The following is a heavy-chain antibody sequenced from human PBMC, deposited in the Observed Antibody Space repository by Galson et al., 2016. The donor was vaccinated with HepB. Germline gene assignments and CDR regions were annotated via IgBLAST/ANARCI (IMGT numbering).Heavy chain of an antibody. CDR1: GFTFSSFA. J-gene: IGHJ4*02. CDR2: ITGSGTGT. V-gene: IGHV3-23*01. D-gene: IGHD6-19*01. Sequence: SLRLSCAASGFTFSSFAMGWVRQAPGQALEWVSAITGSGTGTNYACSVEGRFIISRDNSKNTLYLQMNSLGVEDTAIYYCAKRQWVDMGHLDSWGQGTLGTVSS. CDR3: AKRQWVDMGHLDS.